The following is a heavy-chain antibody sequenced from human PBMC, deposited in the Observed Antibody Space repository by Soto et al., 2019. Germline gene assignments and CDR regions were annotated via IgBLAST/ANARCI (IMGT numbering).Heavy chain of an antibody. J-gene: IGHJ6*03. CDR1: GGSISSYY. CDR3: ARVSSGYDYYYYYYYMDV. V-gene: IGHV4-59*01. Sequence: ASETLSLTCTVSGGSISSYYWSWIRQPPGKGLEWIGYIYYSGSTNYNPSLKSRVTISVDTSKNQFSLKLSSVTAADTAVYYCARVSSGYDYYYYYYYMDVWGKGTTVTVSS. D-gene: IGHD5-12*01. CDR2: IYYSGST.